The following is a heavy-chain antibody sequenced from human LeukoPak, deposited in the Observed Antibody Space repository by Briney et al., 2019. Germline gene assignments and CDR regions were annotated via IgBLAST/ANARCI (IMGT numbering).Heavy chain of an antibody. J-gene: IGHJ6*02. CDR2: IKSLSNGGTS. Sequence: RGSLRLSCAASGFTFTDTWMSWVRQAPGRGLEWVGRIKSLSNGGTSEYAAPVEGRFTISRDESKDTLFLQMNSLKSEDTAIYYCTTEKHGEHRWGMDVWGHGTTVTVSS. CDR1: GFTFTDTW. V-gene: IGHV3-15*01. D-gene: IGHD4-17*01. CDR3: TTEKHGEHRWGMDV.